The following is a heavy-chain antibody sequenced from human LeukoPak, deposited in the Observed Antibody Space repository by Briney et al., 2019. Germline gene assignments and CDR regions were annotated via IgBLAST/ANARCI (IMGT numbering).Heavy chain of an antibody. CDR3: ARELSGFYYDSSGSFDY. V-gene: IGHV1-2*06. J-gene: IGHJ4*02. CDR2: VNPNSGGT. CDR1: GYTFTGYY. Sequence: ASVKVSCKASGYTFTGYYMHWVRQAPGQGREWMGRVNPNSGGTNYAQKFQGRVTMTRDTSISTAYMELSRLRSDDMAVYYCARELSGFYYDSSGSFDYWGQGTLVTVSS. D-gene: IGHD3-22*01.